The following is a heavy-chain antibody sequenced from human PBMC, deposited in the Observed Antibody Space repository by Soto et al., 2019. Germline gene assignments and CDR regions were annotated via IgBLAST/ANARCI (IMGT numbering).Heavy chain of an antibody. CDR3: ARGWLSGYYGMDV. V-gene: IGHV3-33*01. J-gene: IGHJ6*02. CDR2: IWYDGSNK. Sequence: GGSLRLSCAASGFTFSSYGMHWVRQAPGKGLEWVAVIWYDGSNKYYADSVKGRFTISRDNSKNTLYLQMNSLRAEDTAVYYCARGWLSGYYGMDVWGQGTTVTSP. CDR1: GFTFSSYG. D-gene: IGHD3-22*01.